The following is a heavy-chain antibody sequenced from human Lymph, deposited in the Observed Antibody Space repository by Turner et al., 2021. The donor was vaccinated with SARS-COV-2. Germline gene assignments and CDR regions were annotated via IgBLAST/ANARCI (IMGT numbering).Heavy chain of an antibody. J-gene: IGHJ5*02. CDR3: ATAPAAVVTGWFDP. CDR2: FDPEDGET. Sequence: QVQLVQSGAEVKKPGASVKVSCKVSGYTLPELSMHWVRQTPGKGLEWMGGFDPEDGETIYAQHFQGRVTMTEDTSTDTAYMDLSSLRSEDTAVYYCATAPAAVVTGWFDPWGQGTLVTVSS. D-gene: IGHD2-15*01. V-gene: IGHV1-24*01. CDR1: GYTLPELS.